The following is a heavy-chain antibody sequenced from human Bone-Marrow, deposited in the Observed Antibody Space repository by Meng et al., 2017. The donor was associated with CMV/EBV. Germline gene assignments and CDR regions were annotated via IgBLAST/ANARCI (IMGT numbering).Heavy chain of an antibody. D-gene: IGHD3-3*01. CDR3: STVFGVDGS. CDR2: IYSDGRGT. J-gene: IGHJ5*02. CDR1: GLTLSSYD. V-gene: IGHV3-23*03. Sequence: GGSLRLSCVASGLTLSSYDMNWVRQAPGKGLEWVSLIYSDGRGTYFADSVKDRFTISRDNFKNTVYLYLNSLRVEDTAIYYCSTVFGVDGSWGRGTRVTGSS.